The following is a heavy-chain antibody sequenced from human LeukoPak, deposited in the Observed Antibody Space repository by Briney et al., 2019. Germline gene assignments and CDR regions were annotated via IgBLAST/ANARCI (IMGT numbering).Heavy chain of an antibody. J-gene: IGHJ4*02. CDR1: GYTFTSYG. Sequence: ASVKVSCKASGYTFTSYGVSWVRQAPGQGLEWMGWISAYNGNINYAQKLQGRVTMTTDTSTSTAYMELRSLRSDDTAVYYCARIRGYSSGYYAFDYWGQGTLVTVSS. CDR2: ISAYNGNI. D-gene: IGHD3-22*01. CDR3: ARIRGYSSGYYAFDY. V-gene: IGHV1-18*01.